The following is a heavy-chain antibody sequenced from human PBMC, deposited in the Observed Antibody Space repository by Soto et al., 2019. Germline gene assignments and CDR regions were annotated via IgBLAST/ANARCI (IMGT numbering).Heavy chain of an antibody. D-gene: IGHD2-2*01. CDR1: GGSISSSSYY. CDR2: IYYSGST. V-gene: IGHV4-39*01. CDR3: ARHLGQRYCSSTSCYSYYYYGMDV. Sequence: SETLSLTCTVSGGSISSSSYYWGWIRQPPGKGLEWIGSIYYSGSTYYNPSLKSRVTISVDTSKNQFSLKLSSVTAADTAVYYCARHLGQRYCSSTSCYSYYYYGMDVWGQGTTVTVSS. J-gene: IGHJ6*02.